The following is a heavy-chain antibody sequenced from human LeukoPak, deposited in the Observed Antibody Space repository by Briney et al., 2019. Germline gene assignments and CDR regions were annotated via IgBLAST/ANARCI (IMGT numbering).Heavy chain of an antibody. CDR1: GGSLNSFSHY. CDR2: IFSSGST. J-gene: IGHJ5*02. CDR3: ARGLAHGGIANWFEP. D-gene: IGHD2-21*01. Sequence: PSETLSLTCSVPGGSLNSFSHYWAWIRQPPGKGLEWIGCIFSSGSTCYNPSLQSRVTFSLDKSNNHFALKLTSLTAADTAVYYCARGLAHGGIANWFEPWGQGTLVTVSS. V-gene: IGHV4-39*06.